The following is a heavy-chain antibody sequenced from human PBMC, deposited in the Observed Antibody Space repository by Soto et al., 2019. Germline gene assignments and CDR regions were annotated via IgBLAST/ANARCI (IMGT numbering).Heavy chain of an antibody. J-gene: IGHJ5*02. V-gene: IGHV1-3*01. Sequence: QVQLVQSRAEVKKPGASVKVSCKASGYTFSTYAVQWVRQAPGQSLEWIGWIHAGNGDTKYSQKFHDRVTITRDTSASTTYMGLSSLRYEDTAVYYCARVPRDTSDIVEVSAVMFEDWFVPWGQGTLVTVSS. D-gene: IGHD2-2*01. CDR3: ARVPRDTSDIVEVSAVMFEDWFVP. CDR1: GYTFSTYA. CDR2: IHAGNGDT.